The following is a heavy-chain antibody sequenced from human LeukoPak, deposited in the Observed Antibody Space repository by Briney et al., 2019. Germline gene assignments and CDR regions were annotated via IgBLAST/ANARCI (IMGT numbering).Heavy chain of an antibody. J-gene: IGHJ4*02. CDR1: GLTFSSYA. CDR2: ISGSGGSI. D-gene: IGHD5-12*01. Sequence: GGSLRLSCAASGLTFSSYAMSWVRQAPGKGLEWVSRISGSGGSIYYADSVKGRFTISRDKSKNTLYLQMNSLRAEDTAVYYCAKGSGYDPLDYWGQGTLVTVSS. V-gene: IGHV3-23*01. CDR3: AKGSGYDPLDY.